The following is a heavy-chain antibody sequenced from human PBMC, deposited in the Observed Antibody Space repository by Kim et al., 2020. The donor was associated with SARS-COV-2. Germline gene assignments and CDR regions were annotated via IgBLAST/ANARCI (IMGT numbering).Heavy chain of an antibody. Sequence: SLKSRVTISVDTSKNQFSLKLSSVTAADTAVYYCARGGGYFDWLSLCFDYWGQGTLVTVSS. V-gene: IGHV4-34*01. J-gene: IGHJ4*02. CDR3: ARGGGYFDWLSLCFDY. D-gene: IGHD3-9*01.